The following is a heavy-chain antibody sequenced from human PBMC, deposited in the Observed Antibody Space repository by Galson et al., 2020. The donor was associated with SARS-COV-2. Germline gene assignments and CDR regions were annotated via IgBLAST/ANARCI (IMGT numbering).Heavy chain of an antibody. Sequence: SETLSLTCTVSGDSISSGNYYWSWIRQPAGKGLEWIGRIYENGRTDYNPSLWSQVTISIDTSKNQFSLRLSALTAADTAVYYCARGNSPCVTIVGFRTGTCGMDVWGHGTTVTVAS. D-gene: IGHD3-3*01. CDR2: IYENGRT. CDR3: ARGNSPCVTIVGFRTGTCGMDV. V-gene: IGHV4-61*02. J-gene: IGHJ6*02. CDR1: GDSISSGNYY.